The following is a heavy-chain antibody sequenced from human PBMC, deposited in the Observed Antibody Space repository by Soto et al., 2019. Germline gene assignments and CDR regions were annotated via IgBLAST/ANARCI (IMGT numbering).Heavy chain of an antibody. CDR2: IYYSGST. V-gene: IGHV4-30-4*01. CDR3: AREVVTAINFDY. D-gene: IGHD2-21*02. Sequence: SKTLSLTCTVSGGSIISGDYYWSWIRQPPGKGLEWIGYIYYSGSTYYNPSLKSRVTISVDTSKNQFSLKLSSVTAADTAVYYCAREVVTAINFDYWGQGTLVTVSS. CDR1: GGSIISGDYY. J-gene: IGHJ4*02.